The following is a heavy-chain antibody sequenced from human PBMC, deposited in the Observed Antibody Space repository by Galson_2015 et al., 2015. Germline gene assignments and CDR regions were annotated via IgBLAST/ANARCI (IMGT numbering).Heavy chain of an antibody. Sequence: SLRLSCAASGFTFSSYWMHWVRQAPGKGLVWVSRIYTDASSASYADSVKGRFTISRDDAKSTLYLQMNSLRVEDTAVYYCVRGNSGYGNFDYWGQGSLVTVSS. CDR3: VRGNSGYGNFDY. D-gene: IGHD5-18*01. J-gene: IGHJ4*02. CDR1: GFTFSSYW. V-gene: IGHV3-74*01. CDR2: IYTDASSA.